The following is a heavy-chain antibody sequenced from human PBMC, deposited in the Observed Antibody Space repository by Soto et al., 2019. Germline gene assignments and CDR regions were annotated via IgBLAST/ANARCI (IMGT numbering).Heavy chain of an antibody. CDR3: AKTHTVGYYPY. CDR2: IYHSGTT. J-gene: IGHJ4*02. Sequence: PSETLSLTCAVSGDSISSGYYWAWIRQPPGKGLEWIGSIYHSGTTYYNPSLKSRVTISVDTSKNQFSLKLSSVTAADSAVYYYAKTHTVGYYPYCGQGTLVTVSS. D-gene: IGHD3-3*01. CDR1: GDSISSGYY. V-gene: IGHV4-38-2*01.